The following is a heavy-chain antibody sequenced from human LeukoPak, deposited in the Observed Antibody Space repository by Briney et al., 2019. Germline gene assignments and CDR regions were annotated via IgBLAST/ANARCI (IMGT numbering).Heavy chain of an antibody. CDR3: ARVYYDFWSGSLYYMDV. V-gene: IGHV4-61*05. Sequence: SETLSLTCTVSGGSISSSSYYWGWIRQPPGKGLEWIGHIYTSGSTNYNPSLKSRVTISVDTSKNQFSLKLSSVTAADTAVYYCARVYYDFWSGSLYYMDVWGKGTTVTVSS. D-gene: IGHD3-3*01. J-gene: IGHJ6*03. CDR2: IYTSGST. CDR1: GGSISSSSYY.